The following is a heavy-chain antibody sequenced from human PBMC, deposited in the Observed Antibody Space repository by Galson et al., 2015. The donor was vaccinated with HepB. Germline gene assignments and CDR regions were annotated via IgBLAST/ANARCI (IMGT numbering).Heavy chain of an antibody. J-gene: IGHJ4*02. V-gene: IGHV3-48*02. CDR1: GFTFRNYS. Sequence: SLRLSCAPSGFTFRNYSMNWVRQAPGKGLEWISYIGSSGTTIYYADSVKGRFSISRDNVKNSVYLQMNSLRDEDTAVYYCARDGRPGGWYYFDFWGRGTLVTVSS. CDR2: IGSSGTTI. CDR3: ARDGRPGGWYYFDF. D-gene: IGHD6-19*01.